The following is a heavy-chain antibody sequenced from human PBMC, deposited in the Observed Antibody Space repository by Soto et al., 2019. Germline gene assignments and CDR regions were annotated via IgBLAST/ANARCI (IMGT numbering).Heavy chain of an antibody. J-gene: IGHJ6*02. V-gene: IGHV1-69*13. CDR3: AGDDDYYYGMDV. CDR1: GGTFSSYA. CDR2: IIPIFGTA. Sequence: GASVKVSCKASGGTFSSYAISWVRQAPGQGLEWMGGIIPIFGTANYAQKFQGRVTITADESTSTAYMELSSLRSEDTAVYYCAGDDDYYYGMDVWGQGTTVTVSS.